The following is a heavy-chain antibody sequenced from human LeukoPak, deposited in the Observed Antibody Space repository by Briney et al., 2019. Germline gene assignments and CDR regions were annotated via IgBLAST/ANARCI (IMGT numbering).Heavy chain of an antibody. Sequence: SETLSLTCTVSGYSISSGYYWGWIRQPPGKGLEWIGSIYHSGSTYYNPSLKSRVTISVDTSKNQFSLKLSSVTAADTAVYYCARITYDIICGPDYWGQGTLVTVSS. D-gene: IGHD3-22*01. V-gene: IGHV4-38-2*02. CDR1: GYSISSGYY. J-gene: IGHJ4*02. CDR3: ARITYDIICGPDY. CDR2: IYHSGST.